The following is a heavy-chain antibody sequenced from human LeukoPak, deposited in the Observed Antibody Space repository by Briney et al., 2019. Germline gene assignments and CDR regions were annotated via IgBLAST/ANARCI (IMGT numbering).Heavy chain of an antibody. J-gene: IGHJ4*02. V-gene: IGHV5-51*01. D-gene: IGHD6-19*01. Sequence: GESLKISCQGSGYSFTSYWIGWVRQMPGKGLEWMGIIYPGDSDTRYSPSFQGQVTISADKSISTAYLQWSSLKASDTAMYYCAKERSLEIAVAGTIFDYWGQGTLVTVSS. CDR2: IYPGDSDT. CDR1: GYSFTSYW. CDR3: AKERSLEIAVAGTIFDY.